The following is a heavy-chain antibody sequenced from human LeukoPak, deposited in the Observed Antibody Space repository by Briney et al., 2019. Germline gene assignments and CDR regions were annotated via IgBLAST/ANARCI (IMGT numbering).Heavy chain of an antibody. CDR3: ARSPPGRTNWNYYDY. V-gene: IGHV3-64*01. CDR2: IGPIGVYT. J-gene: IGHJ4*02. CDR1: GFTFSDYA. Sequence: PGGSLRLSCAASGFTFSDYAMHWVRQAPGKGLEFVSVIGPIGVYTYYANSVKGRFTIPRDNSKSTVSLQMGSLRDEDMAVYYCARSPPGRTNWNYYDYWGRGTLVTVSS. D-gene: IGHD1-1*01.